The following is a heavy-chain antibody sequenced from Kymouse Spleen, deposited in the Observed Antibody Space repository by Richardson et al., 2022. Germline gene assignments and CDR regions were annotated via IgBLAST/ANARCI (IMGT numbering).Heavy chain of an antibody. CDR2: ISYDGSNK. CDR1: GFTFSSYG. Sequence: QVQLVESGGGVVQPGRSLRLSCAASGFTFSSYGMHWVRQAPGKGLEWVAVISYDGSNKYYADSVKGRFTISRDNSKNTLYLQMNSLRAEDTAVYYCAKEDFWSGYGGMDVWGQGTTVTVSS. V-gene: IGHV3-30*18. CDR3: AKEDFWSGYGGMDV. J-gene: IGHJ6*02. D-gene: IGHD3-3*01.